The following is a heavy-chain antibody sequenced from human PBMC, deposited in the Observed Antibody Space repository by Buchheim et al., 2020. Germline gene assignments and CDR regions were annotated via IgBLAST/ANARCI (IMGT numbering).Heavy chain of an antibody. J-gene: IGHJ5*02. V-gene: IGHV4-34*01. CDR3: ARDGGSYPGWFDP. D-gene: IGHD1-26*01. CDR2: IYYSGST. Sequence: QVQLQQWGAGLLKPSETLSLTCAVYGGSFSGYYWSWIRQHPGKGLEWIGYIYYSGSTYYNPSLKSRVTISVDTSKNQFSLKLSSVTAADTAFYYCARDGGSYPGWFDPWGQGTL. CDR1: GGSFSGYY.